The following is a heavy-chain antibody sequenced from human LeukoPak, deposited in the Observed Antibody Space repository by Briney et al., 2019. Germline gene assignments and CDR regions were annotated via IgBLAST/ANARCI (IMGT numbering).Heavy chain of an antibody. CDR2: IIPIFGTA. CDR3: ARGRATVTLFDY. V-gene: IGHV1-69*13. J-gene: IGHJ4*02. D-gene: IGHD4-17*01. CDR1: GGTFSSYA. Sequence: SVKVSCKASGGTFSSYAISWVRQAPGQGLEWMGGIIPIFGTANYAQKFQGRVTITADESTGTAYMELSSLRSEDTAVYYCARGRATVTLFDYWGQGTLVTVSS.